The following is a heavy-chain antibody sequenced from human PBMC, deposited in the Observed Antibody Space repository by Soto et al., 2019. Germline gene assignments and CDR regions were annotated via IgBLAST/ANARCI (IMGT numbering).Heavy chain of an antibody. CDR2: IGTAGDT. D-gene: IGHD3-10*01. J-gene: IGHJ2*01. Sequence: EVQLVESGGGLVQPGGSLRLSCAASGFTFSSYDMHWVRQATGKGLEWVSAIGTAGDTYYPGSVKGRFTISRENAKNSLYLQMNSLRAEDTAVYYCARWGMVVGPGGERNWYFDLWGRGTLVTVSS. V-gene: IGHV3-13*01. CDR3: ARWGMVVGPGGERNWYFDL. CDR1: GFTFSSYD.